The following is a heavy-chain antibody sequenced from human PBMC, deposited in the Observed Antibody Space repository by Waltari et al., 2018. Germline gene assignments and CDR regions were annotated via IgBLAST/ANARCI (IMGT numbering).Heavy chain of an antibody. CDR1: GYTFTDYY. D-gene: IGHD3-22*01. CDR2: VDPEDGET. CDR3: ATSPGYQYDSSGSPAPAGAFDY. J-gene: IGHJ4*02. V-gene: IGHV1-69-2*01. Sequence: EVQLVQSGAEVKKPGATVKISCKASGYTFTDYYMHWVQQAPGTGLEWMGRVDPEDGETIYAEKFQGRVTITADTSTDTAYMELSSLRSEDTAVYYCATSPGYQYDSSGSPAPAGAFDYWGQGTLVTVSS.